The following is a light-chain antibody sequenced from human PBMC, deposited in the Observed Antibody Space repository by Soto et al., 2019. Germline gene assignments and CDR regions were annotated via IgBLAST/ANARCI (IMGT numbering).Light chain of an antibody. CDR1: QRVSSN. CDR2: GAS. CDR3: QRYGSSPPIT. V-gene: IGKV3-20*01. Sequence: IVMTQSPATLSVSPGERATLSCRASQRVSSNVAWYQQKPGQAPRLLIYGASSRATGIPDRFSGSGSGTDFTLTISRLEPEDFAVYYCQRYGSSPPITFGQGTRLEIK. J-gene: IGKJ5*01.